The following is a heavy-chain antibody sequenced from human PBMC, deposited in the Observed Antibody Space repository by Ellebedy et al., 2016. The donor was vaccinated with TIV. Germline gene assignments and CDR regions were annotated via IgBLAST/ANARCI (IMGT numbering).Heavy chain of an antibody. Sequence: SVKVSXKASRGTFSSYAISWVRQAPGQGLEWMGGIIPIFGTANYAQKFQGRVTITADESTSTAYMELSSLRSEDTAVYYCARDGYYDSSGSWGQGTLVTVSS. V-gene: IGHV1-69*13. J-gene: IGHJ5*02. D-gene: IGHD3-22*01. CDR3: ARDGYYDSSGS. CDR1: RGTFSSYA. CDR2: IIPIFGTA.